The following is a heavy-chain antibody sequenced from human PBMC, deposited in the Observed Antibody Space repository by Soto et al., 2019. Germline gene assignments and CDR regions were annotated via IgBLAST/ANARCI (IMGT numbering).Heavy chain of an antibody. J-gene: IGHJ3*02. V-gene: IGHV1-69*06. CDR2: IIPIFGTA. CDR1: GGTFSSYA. CDR3: ARAIVLATIPEAIDN. D-gene: IGHD2-21*01. Sequence: QVQLVQSGAEVKKPGSSVTVSCKASGGTFSSYAISWLRQAPGQGLAWMGGIIPIFGTANYAQKFQGRVTITADKSTGTAYMELSSLRSEDTAVYYSARAIVLATIPEAIDNWGRGTMVTVSS.